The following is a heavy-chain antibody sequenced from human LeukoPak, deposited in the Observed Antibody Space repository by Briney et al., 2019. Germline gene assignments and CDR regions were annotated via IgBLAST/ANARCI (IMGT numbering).Heavy chain of an antibody. J-gene: IGHJ4*02. D-gene: IGHD3-9*01. V-gene: IGHV4-39*01. CDR1: GGSISSSSHY. CDR3: ASHRAPDWSDFDY. CDR2: IYYSGST. Sequence: SETLSLTCTVSGGSISSSSHYWGWIRQPPGKGLEWIGSIYYSGSTYYNPSLKSRVTISVDTSKNQFSLKLSSVTAADTAVYYCASHRAPDWSDFDYWGQGTLVTVSS.